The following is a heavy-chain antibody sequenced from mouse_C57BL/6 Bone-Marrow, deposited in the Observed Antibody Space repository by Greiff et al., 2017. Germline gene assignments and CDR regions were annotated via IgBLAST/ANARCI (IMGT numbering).Heavy chain of an antibody. Sequence: QVQLQQPGAELVRPGTSVKLSCKASGYTFTSYWMHWVKQRPGQGLEWIGVIDPSDSYTNYNQKFKGKATLTVDTSSSPAYMQLSSLTSEDSAVYYCARGGYCPDYWGQGTTLTVSS. D-gene: IGHD2-3*01. CDR3: ARGGYCPDY. CDR2: IDPSDSYT. J-gene: IGHJ2*01. V-gene: IGHV1-59*01. CDR1: GYTFTSYW.